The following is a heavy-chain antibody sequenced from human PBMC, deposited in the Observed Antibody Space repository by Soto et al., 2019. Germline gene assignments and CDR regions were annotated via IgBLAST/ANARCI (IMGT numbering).Heavy chain of an antibody. Sequence: ASVQVSCKASGYTFTSYGISWVRQAPGQGLEWMGWISAYNGNTNYAQKLQGRVTMTTDTSTSTAYMELRSLRSDDTAVYYCARDQARRGWFDPWGQGTLVTVSS. V-gene: IGHV1-18*01. J-gene: IGHJ5*02. D-gene: IGHD5-12*01. CDR1: GYTFTSYG. CDR2: ISAYNGNT. CDR3: ARDQARRGWFDP.